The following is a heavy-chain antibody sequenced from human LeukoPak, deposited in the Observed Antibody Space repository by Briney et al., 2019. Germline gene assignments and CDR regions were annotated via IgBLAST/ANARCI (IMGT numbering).Heavy chain of an antibody. Sequence: PGGSLRLSCAASGFTFSDYYMSWIRQAPGKGLEWVSHISSVGGTIYYADSVKGRFTISRDNAKNSLYLQMNSLRAEDTAVFYCARTAYYYDSSDYDDAFDIWGQGTMVTVSS. CDR1: GFTFSDYY. CDR3: ARTAYYYDSSDYDDAFDI. D-gene: IGHD3-22*01. CDR2: ISSVGGTI. J-gene: IGHJ3*02. V-gene: IGHV3-11*01.